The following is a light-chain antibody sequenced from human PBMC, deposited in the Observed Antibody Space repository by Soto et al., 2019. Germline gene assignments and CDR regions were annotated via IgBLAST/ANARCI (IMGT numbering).Light chain of an antibody. Sequence: DIQMTQSPSSLSASVGDRVTITCRASQSISSYLNWYQQKPGKAPKLLIYAASSLQSGVSSRFSGSGSGTDFTLTISSLQPEDFANYYFQQSYSTPLTFGGGTKVEIK. J-gene: IGKJ4*01. V-gene: IGKV1-39*01. CDR1: QSISSY. CDR3: QQSYSTPLT. CDR2: AAS.